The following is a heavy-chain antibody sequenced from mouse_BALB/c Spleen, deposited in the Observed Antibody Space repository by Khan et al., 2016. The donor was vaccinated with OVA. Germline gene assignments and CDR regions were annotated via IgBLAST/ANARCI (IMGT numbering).Heavy chain of an antibody. CDR3: VKGDDYDGTY. CDR1: GYTFTNYG. CDR2: INTYTGET. V-gene: IGHV9-3-1*01. D-gene: IGHD2-4*01. Sequence: QVQLKQSGPELKKPGEMVKISCKASGYTFTNYGMNWVQQAPGKGLKWMGWINTYTGETTYTDDFKGRFAFSLETSATTAYLQINSLKNEDTATYFCVKGDDYDGTYWGQGTLVTVST. J-gene: IGHJ3*01.